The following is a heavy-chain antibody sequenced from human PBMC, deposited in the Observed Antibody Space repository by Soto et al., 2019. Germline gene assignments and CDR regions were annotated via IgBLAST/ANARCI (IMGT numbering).Heavy chain of an antibody. Sequence: PSETLSLTCTVSGGSISGNIYYWGWIRQPPGKGLEWIATVHYSGSTYYTPSLKNRVTISADTSKNQFSLRLNSVTAADTAVYYCARQHYYDSSGYYTWNWGQGTLVTVSS. J-gene: IGHJ4*02. V-gene: IGHV4-39*01. D-gene: IGHD3-22*01. CDR2: VHYSGST. CDR1: GGSISGNIYY. CDR3: ARQHYYDSSGYYTWN.